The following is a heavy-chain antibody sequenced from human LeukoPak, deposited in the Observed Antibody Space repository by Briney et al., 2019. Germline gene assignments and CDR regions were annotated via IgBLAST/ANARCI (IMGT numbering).Heavy chain of an antibody. CDR3: ARDMDSSSWYVFDY. Sequence: GASVKVSCKASGGTFSSYAISWVRQAPGQGLEWMGRIIPILGIANYAQKFQGRVTITADKSTSTAYMELSSLRSEDTAVYYCARDMDSSSWYVFDYWGQGTLVTVSS. V-gene: IGHV1-69*04. D-gene: IGHD6-13*01. J-gene: IGHJ4*02. CDR1: GGTFSSYA. CDR2: IIPILGIA.